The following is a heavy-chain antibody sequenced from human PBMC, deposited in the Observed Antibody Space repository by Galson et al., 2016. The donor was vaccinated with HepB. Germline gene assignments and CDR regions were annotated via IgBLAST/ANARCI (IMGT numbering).Heavy chain of an antibody. CDR3: PRDVGGWWRY. J-gene: IGHJ4*02. D-gene: IGHD3-10*01. CDR2: TNEYGSIT. Sequence: SLRLSCAASGFSFSSFWMHWVRQVPGKELVWVARTNEYGSITDYADSVKGRFTISRDNSKNTLYPQMSSLGAEDTAVYFCPRDVGGWWRYWGQGTLVPVSS. V-gene: IGHV3-74*01. CDR1: GFSFSSFW.